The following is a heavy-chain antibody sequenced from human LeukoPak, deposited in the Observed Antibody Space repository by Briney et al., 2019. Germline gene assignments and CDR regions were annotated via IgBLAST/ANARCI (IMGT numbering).Heavy chain of an antibody. Sequence: GGSLRLSCAASGFTVSSSYMSWVRQAPGKGLEWVSVIYSGGTTSYADSVKGRFTISRDNSKNTLYLQMNSLRVEDTALYYRARDATHLSSGWQDFYFDFWGQGTLVTVSS. J-gene: IGHJ4*02. CDR1: GFTVSSSY. CDR3: ARDATHLSSGWQDFYFDF. CDR2: IYSGGTT. D-gene: IGHD6-25*01. V-gene: IGHV3-66*01.